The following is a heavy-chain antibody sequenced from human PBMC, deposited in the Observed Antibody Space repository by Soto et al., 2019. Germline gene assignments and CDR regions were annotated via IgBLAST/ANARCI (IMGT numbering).Heavy chain of an antibody. CDR1: GYTFTSYY. J-gene: IGHJ6*02. V-gene: IGHV1-46*01. CDR2: INPSGGST. D-gene: IGHD5-12*01. CDR3: ARGDIVAIFGMDV. Sequence: GASVKVSCKASGYTFTSYYMHWVRQAPGQGLEWTGIINPSGGSTTYAQKFQGRVTMTRDTSTSTVYMELSSLRSEDTAVYYCARGDIVAIFGMDVWGQGTTVTVSS.